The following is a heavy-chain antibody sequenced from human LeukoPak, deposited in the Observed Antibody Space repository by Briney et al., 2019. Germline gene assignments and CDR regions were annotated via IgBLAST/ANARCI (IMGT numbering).Heavy chain of an antibody. CDR1: GGSISSYY. Sequence: SETLSLTCTVSGGSISSYYWSWIRQPPGKGLEWIGYIYYSGSTNYNPSLKSRVTISVDTSKNQFSLKLSSVTAAATAVYYCARGVHRGGWFIDYWGQGTLVTVSS. J-gene: IGHJ4*02. CDR3: ARGVHRGGWFIDY. V-gene: IGHV4-59*01. D-gene: IGHD2-15*01. CDR2: IYYSGST.